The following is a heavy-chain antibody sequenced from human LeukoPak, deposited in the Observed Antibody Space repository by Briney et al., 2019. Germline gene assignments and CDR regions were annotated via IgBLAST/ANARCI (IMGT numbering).Heavy chain of an antibody. D-gene: IGHD5-18*01. CDR1: GGSISSYY. V-gene: IGHV4-59*01. J-gene: IGHJ4*02. Sequence: SETLSLTCTVSGGSISSYYWSWIRQPPGKGLESIGYIYYSGSTNYNPSLKSRVTISVDTSKNQFSLKLSSVTAADTAVYYCARGNSYGRTYYFDYWGQGTLVTVSS. CDR2: IYYSGST. CDR3: ARGNSYGRTYYFDY.